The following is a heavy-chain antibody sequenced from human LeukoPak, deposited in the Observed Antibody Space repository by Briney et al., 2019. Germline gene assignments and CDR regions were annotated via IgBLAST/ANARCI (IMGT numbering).Heavy chain of an antibody. J-gene: IGHJ4*02. D-gene: IGHD3-10*01. CDR3: AKDSRITMVRGVIIPVPNSSDY. V-gene: IGHV3-23*01. Sequence: PGGSLRLSCAASGFTFSSYAMSWVRQAPGKGLEWVSAISGSGGSTYYADSVKGRFTISRDNSKNTLYLQMNSLRAEDTAVYYCAKDSRITMVRGVIIPVPNSSDYWGQGTLVTVSS. CDR1: GFTFSSYA. CDR2: ISGSGGST.